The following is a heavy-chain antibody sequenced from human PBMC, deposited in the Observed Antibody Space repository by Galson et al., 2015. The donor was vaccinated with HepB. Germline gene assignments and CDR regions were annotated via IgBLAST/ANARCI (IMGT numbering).Heavy chain of an antibody. J-gene: IGHJ4*02. CDR2: IDPSDSES. CDR3: ARRGANCNGENCNDEGGYDF. D-gene: IGHD2/OR15-2a*01. Sequence: QSGAEVKKPGESLRISCKGSGYSFGSYWISWVRQMPGKGLEWMGRIDPSDSESNYSPSFQGRVTISADKSLNTAYLQWSSLKASDTAMYYCARRGANCNGENCNDEGGYDFWGQGTLVSVSS. CDR1: GYSFGSYW. V-gene: IGHV5-10-1*01.